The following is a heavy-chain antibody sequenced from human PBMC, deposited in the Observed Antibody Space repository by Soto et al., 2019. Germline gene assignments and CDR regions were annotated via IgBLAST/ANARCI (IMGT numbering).Heavy chain of an antibody. CDR1: GFSFSISP. J-gene: IGHJ4*02. CDR3: ARDGDYGGNSAFCDY. CDR2: ISYDGTNK. V-gene: IGHV3-30-3*01. Sequence: PGGSLRLSCAASGFSFSISPMHWVRQAPGKGPEWVALISYDGTNKFYADSVKGRFTISRDNSKNTLYLQMNSLRAEDTAVYYCARDGDYGGNSAFCDYWGQGTLVTVSS. D-gene: IGHD4-17*01.